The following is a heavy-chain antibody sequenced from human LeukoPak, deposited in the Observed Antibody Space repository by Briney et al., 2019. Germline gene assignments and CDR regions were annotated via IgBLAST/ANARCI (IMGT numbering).Heavy chain of an antibody. D-gene: IGHD2-21*02. CDR1: GGSISSYY. V-gene: IGHV4-4*07. J-gene: IGHJ4*02. CDR3: AREQPYCGGDCYSDY. CDR2: IYTSGST. Sequence: PSETLSLTCTVSGGSISSYYWSWIRQPAGKGLEWIGRIYTSGSTNYNPSLKSRVTISVDTSKNQFSLKLSSVTAADTAVYYCAREQPYCGGDCYSDYWGQGTLVTVSS.